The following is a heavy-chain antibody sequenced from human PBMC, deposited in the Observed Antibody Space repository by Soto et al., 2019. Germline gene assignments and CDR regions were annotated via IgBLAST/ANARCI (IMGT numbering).Heavy chain of an antibody. CDR1: GLTSTIHN. V-gene: IGHV3-21*02. Sequence: EVQLVESGGGLVKPGGSRRLPGAASGLTSTIHNRNWVRQAPGRGLGGVSSISSSSSFRNYADSVKGRFSISRDNDKNLVYLQMDSLRAEDTAVYYCARDPPLSVLVVVATDDFWGQGTLVTVSS. D-gene: IGHD2-21*01. J-gene: IGHJ4*02. CDR3: ARDPPLSVLVVVATDDF. CDR2: ISSSSSFR.